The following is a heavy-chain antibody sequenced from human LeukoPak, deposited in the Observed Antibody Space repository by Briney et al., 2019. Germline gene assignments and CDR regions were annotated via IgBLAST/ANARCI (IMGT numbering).Heavy chain of an antibody. CDR2: ISGSGGST. CDR1: GFTVSSNS. J-gene: IGHJ4*02. Sequence: GSLRLSCTVSGFTVSSNSMSWVRQAPGKGLEWVSAISGSGGSTYYADSVKGRFTISRDNSKNTLYLQMNSLRAEDTAVYYCANDLGWIQLNLGRGQGTLVTVSS. CDR3: ANDLGWIQLNLG. V-gene: IGHV3-23*01. D-gene: IGHD5-18*01.